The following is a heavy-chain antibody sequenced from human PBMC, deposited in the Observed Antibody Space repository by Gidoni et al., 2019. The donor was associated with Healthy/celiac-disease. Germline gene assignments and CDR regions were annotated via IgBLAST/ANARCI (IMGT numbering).Heavy chain of an antibody. J-gene: IGHJ6*02. V-gene: IGHV3-72*01. D-gene: IGHD1-26*01. CDR3: ARGEIVGATIPYYYYGMDV. CDR2: TRNKANSYTT. CDR1: GFTFSDPY. Sequence: EVQLVESGGGLVQPGGSLRLSCAASGFTFSDPYMDWVRQAPGKGLEWVGRTRNKANSYTTEYAASVKGRFTISRDDSKNSLYLQMNSLKTEDTAVYYCARGEIVGATIPYYYYGMDVWGQGTTVTVSS.